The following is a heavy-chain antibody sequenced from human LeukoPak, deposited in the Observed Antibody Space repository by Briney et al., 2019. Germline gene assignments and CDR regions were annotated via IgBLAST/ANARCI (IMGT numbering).Heavy chain of an antibody. CDR2: ISWNSGSM. D-gene: IGHD4-23*01. Sequence: GGSLRLSCAASGFSFNDYAMHWVRQVPGKGLEWVSGISWNSGSMGYADSVKGRFTISRDNAKNSLYLQMNSLRGEGTALYYCAKDSMRLRWYSFDYWGQGTLVTVSS. CDR1: GFSFNDYA. J-gene: IGHJ4*02. CDR3: AKDSMRLRWYSFDY. V-gene: IGHV3-9*01.